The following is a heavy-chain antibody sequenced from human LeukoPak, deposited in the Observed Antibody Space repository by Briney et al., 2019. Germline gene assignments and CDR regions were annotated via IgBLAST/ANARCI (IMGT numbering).Heavy chain of an antibody. CDR3: VRSFCSGGSCYRGDWSGDY. J-gene: IGHJ4*02. Sequence: ETLSLTCIVSGGSISSSIYYWAWVRQPPGKGLEWVANIKQDGTEKYYVDSVRGRFTISRDNVKNSLYLQMNNLRVEDTAIYYCVRSFCSGGSCYRGDWSGDYWGQGTLVTVSS. CDR2: IKQDGTEK. CDR1: GGSISSSIYY. D-gene: IGHD2-15*01. V-gene: IGHV3-7*01.